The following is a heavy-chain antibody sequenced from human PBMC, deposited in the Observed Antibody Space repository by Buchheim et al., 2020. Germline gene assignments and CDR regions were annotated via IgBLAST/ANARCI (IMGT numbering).Heavy chain of an antibody. D-gene: IGHD2-2*01. V-gene: IGHV4-4*02. CDR2: IYHTGST. J-gene: IGHJ5*01. Sequence: QVQLQESGPGLVKPSGTLSLTGAVSGGSITSSHWWTWVRQPPGKGLEWIGEIYHTGSTNYRPSLASRVTILVDRSKNQFSLTLRSVTAADTGFYYCARDPSSSATFDSWGQGTL. CDR3: ARDPSSSATFDS. CDR1: GGSITSSHW.